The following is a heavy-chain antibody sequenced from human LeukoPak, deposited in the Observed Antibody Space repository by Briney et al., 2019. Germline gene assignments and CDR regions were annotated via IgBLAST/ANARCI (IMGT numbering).Heavy chain of an antibody. J-gene: IGHJ4*02. D-gene: IGHD6-25*01. V-gene: IGHV4-34*12. Sequence: SETLSLTCAVYGGSFSGYYWSWLRQPPGQGXXXXXXXXYXGNTXXXXXXXSRVTITVDTSKNQFSLEVNSVTAADTAVYYCARXRLSPSAFRPFEHWGRGTLVTVSS. CDR2: XXYXGNT. CDR1: GGSFSGYY. CDR3: ARXRLSPSAFRPFEH.